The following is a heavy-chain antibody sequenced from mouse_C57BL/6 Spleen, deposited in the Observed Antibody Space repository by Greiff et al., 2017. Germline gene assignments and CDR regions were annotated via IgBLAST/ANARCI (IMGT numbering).Heavy chain of an antibody. D-gene: IGHD3-2*02. CDR3: ARYSSNYFDY. Sequence: DVKLQESGGGLVKPGGSLKLSCAASGFTFSSYAMSWVRQTPEKRLEWVATISDGGSYTYYPDNVKGRFTISRDNAKNNLYLQMSHLKSEDTAMYYCARYSSNYFDYWGQGTTLTVSS. J-gene: IGHJ2*01. CDR2: ISDGGSYT. V-gene: IGHV5-4*03. CDR1: GFTFSSYA.